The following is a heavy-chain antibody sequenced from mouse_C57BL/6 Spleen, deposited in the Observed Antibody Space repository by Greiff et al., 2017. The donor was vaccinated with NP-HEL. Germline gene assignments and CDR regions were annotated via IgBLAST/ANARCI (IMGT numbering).Heavy chain of an antibody. CDR1: GFTFSDYY. CDR3: ARVWDVGYFDV. CDR2: ISNGGGST. J-gene: IGHJ1*03. D-gene: IGHD4-1*01. V-gene: IGHV5-12*01. Sequence: EVMLVESGGGLVQPGGSLKLSCAASGFTFSDYYMYWVRQTPEKRLEWVAYISNGGGSTYYPDTVKGRFTISRDNAKNTLYLQMSRLKSEDTAMYYCARVWDVGYFDVWGTGTTVTVSS.